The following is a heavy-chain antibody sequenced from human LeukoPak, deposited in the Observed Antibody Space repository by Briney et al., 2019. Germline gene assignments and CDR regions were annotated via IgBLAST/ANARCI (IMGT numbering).Heavy chain of an antibody. J-gene: IGHJ6*02. CDR2: IYTSGST. Sequence: PSETLSLTCTVSGGSISSYYWSWIRQPAGKGLEWIGRIYTSGSTRYNPSLKSRVSMSVDTSKNQFSLNLISVRAEDTAVYYCARDHWGRIQLWRNYYGMDVWGQGTTVTVSS. D-gene: IGHD5-18*01. CDR3: ARDHWGRIQLWRNYYGMDV. V-gene: IGHV4-4*07. CDR1: GGSISSYY.